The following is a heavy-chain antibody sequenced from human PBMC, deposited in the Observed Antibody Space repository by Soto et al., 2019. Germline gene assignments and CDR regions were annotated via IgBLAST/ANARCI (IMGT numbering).Heavy chain of an antibody. Sequence: ASVKVSCKASGGTFSSYAISWVRQAPGQGLEWMGGIIPIFGTANYAQKFQGRVTITADESTSTAYMELSSLRSEDTAVYYCASPTRAYYDYVWGSYRHDAFDIWGQGTMVTVSS. V-gene: IGHV1-69*13. CDR2: IIPIFGTA. CDR3: ASPTRAYYDYVWGSYRHDAFDI. D-gene: IGHD3-16*02. CDR1: GGTFSSYA. J-gene: IGHJ3*02.